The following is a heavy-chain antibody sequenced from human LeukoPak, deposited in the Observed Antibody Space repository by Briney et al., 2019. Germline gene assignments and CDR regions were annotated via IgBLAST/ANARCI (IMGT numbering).Heavy chain of an antibody. CDR3: ALKTFSWSGYDY. D-gene: IGHD3-3*01. Sequence: ASVKVSCKASGGTFSSYAISWVRQAPGQGLEWMGGIIPIFGTANYAQKFQGRVTITTDESTSTAYMELSSLRSEDTAVYYCALKTFSWSGYDYWGRGTLVTVSS. J-gene: IGHJ4*02. CDR2: IIPIFGTA. CDR1: GGTFSSYA. V-gene: IGHV1-69*05.